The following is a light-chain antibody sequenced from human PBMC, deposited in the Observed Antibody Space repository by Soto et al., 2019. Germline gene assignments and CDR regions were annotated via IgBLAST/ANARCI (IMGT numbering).Light chain of an antibody. V-gene: IGLV2-8*01. CDR3: QSYDISLHNYV. Sequence: QSVLTQPPSASGSPGQSITISCTGTSSDIGAYNYVSWYQQHPGTAPKLLIYGDNNRPSGVPDRFSGSKSGTSASLAITRLQAEDEADYYCQSYDISLHNYVFGTGTKVTVL. CDR2: GDN. J-gene: IGLJ1*01. CDR1: SSDIGAYNY.